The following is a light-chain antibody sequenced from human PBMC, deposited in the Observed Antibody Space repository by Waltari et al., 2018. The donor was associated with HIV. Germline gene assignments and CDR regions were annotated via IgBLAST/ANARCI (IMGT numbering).Light chain of an antibody. Sequence: QSALTQPASVSGSPGRSITISCPGTNSDIGRYNYVSWYQQHPGRPPKLILYDVTTRPSGVSDRFSGSKSGNTASLTISGLLAEDEADYYCSSYASNTYVVFGGGTKLTVL. CDR2: DVT. J-gene: IGLJ2*01. CDR1: NSDIGRYNY. CDR3: SSYASNTYVV. V-gene: IGLV2-14*01.